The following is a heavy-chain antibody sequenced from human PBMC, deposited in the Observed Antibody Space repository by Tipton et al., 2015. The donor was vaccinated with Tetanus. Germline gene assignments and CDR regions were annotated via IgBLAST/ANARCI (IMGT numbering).Heavy chain of an antibody. J-gene: IGHJ4*02. CDR3: ARDRNNDWVLLDY. Sequence: SFQGRVTVASDTSASTVYMELSGLRSVDTAVYYCARDRNNDWVLLDYWGQGTLVTVSS. D-gene: IGHD3-9*01. V-gene: IGHV1-3*01.